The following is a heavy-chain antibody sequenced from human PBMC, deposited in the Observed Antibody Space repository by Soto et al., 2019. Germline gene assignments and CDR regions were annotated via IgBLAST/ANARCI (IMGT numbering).Heavy chain of an antibody. Sequence: VKVSCKASGYTFTSYGISWVRQAPGQGLEWMGWISAYNGNTNYAQKLQGRVTMTTDTSTSTAYMELRSLRSDDTAVYYCAGAYYGSGSYRPPPSYFDYWGQGTLVTVSS. D-gene: IGHD3-10*01. CDR1: GYTFTSYG. CDR2: ISAYNGNT. V-gene: IGHV1-18*04. CDR3: AGAYYGSGSYRPPPSYFDY. J-gene: IGHJ4*02.